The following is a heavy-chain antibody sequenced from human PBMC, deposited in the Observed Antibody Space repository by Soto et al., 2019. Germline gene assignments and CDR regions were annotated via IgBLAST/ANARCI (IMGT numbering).Heavy chain of an antibody. CDR2: IYYSGST. J-gene: IGHJ4*02. Sequence: PSETLSLTCTVSGGSISSYYWSWIRQPPGKGLEWIGYIYYSGSTNYNPSLKGRVTISVDTSKNQFSLKLSSVTAADTAVYYCARGIAAADYYFDYWGQGTLVTVSS. CDR3: ARGIAAADYYFDY. V-gene: IGHV4-59*01. CDR1: GGSISSYY. D-gene: IGHD6-13*01.